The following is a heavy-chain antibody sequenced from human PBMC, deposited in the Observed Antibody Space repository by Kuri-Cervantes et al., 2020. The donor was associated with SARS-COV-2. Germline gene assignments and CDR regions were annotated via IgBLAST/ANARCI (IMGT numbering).Heavy chain of an antibody. J-gene: IGHJ4*02. CDR3: AREEGGELGEAFDY. CDR1: GFTFSGYS. CDR2: IDSSSYYI. V-gene: IGHV3-21*01. D-gene: IGHD7-27*01. Sequence: GGSLRLSCAASGFTFSGYSMNWIRQAPGKGLEWVASIDSSSYYIYHADSVKGRLTISRDNAKTSLYLQMNSLKPEETAVYYCAREEGGELGEAFDYWGQGALVTVSS.